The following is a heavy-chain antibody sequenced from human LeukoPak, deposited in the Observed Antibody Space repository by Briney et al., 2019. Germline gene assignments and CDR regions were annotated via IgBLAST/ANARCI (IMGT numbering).Heavy chain of an antibody. J-gene: IGHJ4*02. CDR3: ARGYCSGGSCFDAPFDY. D-gene: IGHD2-15*01. CDR1: GFTVSSNY. CDR2: IYSGGST. Sequence: GGSLRLSCAASGFTVSSNYMRWVRQAPGKGLEWVSVIYSGGSTYYADCVNGRFTISRDNSKNTLYLQMNSLRAEDTAVYYCARGYCSGGSCFDAPFDYWGQGTLVTVSS. V-gene: IGHV3-53*01.